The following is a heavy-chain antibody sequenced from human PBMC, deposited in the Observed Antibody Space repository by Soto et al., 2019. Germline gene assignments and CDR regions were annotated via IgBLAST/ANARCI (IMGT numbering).Heavy chain of an antibody. J-gene: IGHJ3*02. D-gene: IGHD3-22*01. V-gene: IGHV1-8*01. CDR3: ARGGGYYDSSGAVFDI. CDR1: GYPFTSYD. CDR2: MNPNSGNT. Sequence: VSLEVSCKSSGYPFTSYDTNWVRQRTVQVLEWMGWMNPNSGNTGYAQKFQGRVTMTRNTSISTAYMELSSLRSEDTAVYYCARGGGYYDSSGAVFDIWGQGKMVTVSS.